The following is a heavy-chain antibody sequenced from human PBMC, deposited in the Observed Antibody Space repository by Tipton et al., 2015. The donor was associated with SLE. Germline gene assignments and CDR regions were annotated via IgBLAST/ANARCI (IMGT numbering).Heavy chain of an antibody. J-gene: IGHJ4*01. CDR2: SNPNNGGT. CDR3: TRDTRYQHASDV. Sequence: WSNPNNGGTDYAQKFQGRITMTRDASINTAFMELRSLRSDDTAVYYCTRDTRYQHASDVWGQGTLVTVSS. V-gene: IGHV1-2*02. D-gene: IGHD2-2*01.